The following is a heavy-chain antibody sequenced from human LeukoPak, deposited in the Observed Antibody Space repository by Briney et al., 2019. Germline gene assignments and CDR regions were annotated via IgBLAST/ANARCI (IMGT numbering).Heavy chain of an antibody. CDR2: INHSGST. V-gene: IGHV4-34*01. Sequence: SETLSLTCAVYGGSFSGYYWSWIRQPPGKGLEWIGEINHSGSTNYNPSLKSRVTISVDTSKNQFSLKLSSVTAADTAVYYCARLGAAAGTIPNWFDPWGQGTLVTVSS. J-gene: IGHJ5*02. CDR1: GGSFSGYY. D-gene: IGHD6-13*01. CDR3: ARLGAAAGTIPNWFDP.